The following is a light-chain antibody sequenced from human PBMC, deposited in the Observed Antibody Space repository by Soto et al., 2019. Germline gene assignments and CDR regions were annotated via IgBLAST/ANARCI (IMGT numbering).Light chain of an antibody. CDR1: HSVEKD. CDR3: QQRKHWPPLT. V-gene: IGKV3-11*01. CDR2: DAS. J-gene: IGKJ4*01. Sequence: EVVLTQSPATLSLSPGERAILSCRASHSVEKDLAWYQQRPGQTPRLLIYDASNRATGIPARFSGSGSETDFPVTLSSLEPEDFAIYYCQQRKHWPPLTFGGGTKVEIK.